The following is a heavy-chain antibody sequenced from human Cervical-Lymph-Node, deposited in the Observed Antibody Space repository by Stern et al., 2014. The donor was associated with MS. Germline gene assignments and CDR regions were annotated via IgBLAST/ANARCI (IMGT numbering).Heavy chain of an antibody. D-gene: IGHD5-24*01. V-gene: IGHV4-39*02. Sequence: QVQLQESGPGLVKPSETLSLTCTVSGASISSSLYHWGWVRQPPGKGLEWIGNIYYNGSTYYNPSLPSRVTISLDRSKTHFSRELNFVTAADTAVYYCLRVPKWLQLSPPRGENAVFHFWGQGTLVTVSS. CDR2: IYYNGST. CDR3: LRVPKWLQLSPPRGENAVFHF. CDR1: GASISSSLYH. J-gene: IGHJ4*02.